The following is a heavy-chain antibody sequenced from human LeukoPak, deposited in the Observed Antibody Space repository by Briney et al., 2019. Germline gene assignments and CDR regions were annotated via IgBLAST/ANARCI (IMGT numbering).Heavy chain of an antibody. CDR2: IHNNIGST. CDR1: AFTFSSLP. D-gene: IGHD4-23*01. J-gene: IGHJ6*03. Sequence: GGSLRLSCAASAFTFSSLPMRWVRRAPGKGLEWVSSIHNNIGSTYYADSVRGRFAISRDDSKNTLYLQMNSLRAEDTAVYYCARNSLSPYYYFDFGGWGNGVTVTASS. V-gene: IGHV3-23*01. CDR3: ARNSLSPYYYFDFGG.